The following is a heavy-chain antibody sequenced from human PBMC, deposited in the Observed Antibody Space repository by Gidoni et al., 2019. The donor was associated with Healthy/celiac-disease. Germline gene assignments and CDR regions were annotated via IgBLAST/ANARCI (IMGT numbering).Heavy chain of an antibody. CDR1: GGPISSSNW. D-gene: IGHD1-26*01. Sequence: QGQLQESGPGLVKPSGTLSLTCAVSGGPISSSNWWSWVRQPPGKGLEWIGELYHSGSTNYTPSLKSRVTISVDKSKNQFSLKLSSVTAADTAVYYCARSGTGGYRGSSDAFDIWGQGPMVTVSS. CDR3: ARSGTGGYRGSSDAFDI. CDR2: LYHSGST. J-gene: IGHJ3*02. V-gene: IGHV4-4*02.